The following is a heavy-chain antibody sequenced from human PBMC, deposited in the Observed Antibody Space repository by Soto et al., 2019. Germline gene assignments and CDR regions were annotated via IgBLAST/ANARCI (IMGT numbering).Heavy chain of an antibody. V-gene: IGHV4-31*03. CDR1: GGSITSGGYS. CDR2: IYYSGST. Sequence: ASETLSLTCTVSGGSITSGGYSWTWIRQSPGKGLEWIGYIYYSGSTYYNPSLKSRVTISVDTSKNQFSLKLSSVTAADAAVYYCARVGYIAADPTPFDYWGQGTQVTVSS. CDR3: ARVGYIAADPTPFDY. J-gene: IGHJ4*02. D-gene: IGHD6-13*01.